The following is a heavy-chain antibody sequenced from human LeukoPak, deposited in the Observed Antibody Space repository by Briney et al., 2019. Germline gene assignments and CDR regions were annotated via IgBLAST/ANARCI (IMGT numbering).Heavy chain of an antibody. CDR3: AKNSVRSGYYYGY. CDR1: GFTFSTYA. V-gene: IGHV3-23*01. Sequence: GGSLRPSCAASGFTFSTYAMSWVRQAPGKGLEWVSSISSSGGSTYYADSVKGRFTISRDNSKDTLYLQMNSLRAEDTAVYYCAKNSVRSGYYYGYWGQGTLVTVSS. D-gene: IGHD3-22*01. CDR2: ISSSGGST. J-gene: IGHJ4*02.